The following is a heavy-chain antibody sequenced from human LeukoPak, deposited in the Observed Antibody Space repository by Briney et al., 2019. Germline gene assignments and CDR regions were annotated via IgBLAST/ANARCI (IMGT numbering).Heavy chain of an antibody. Sequence: GGSLRLSCVASGLRFSDYYVSWIRQAPGKGLQWVSYISSGGDIMHYADSVKGRFTISRDNSKNTLYLQMNSLRAEDTAVYYCAKNHDSISYHTDDAFDIWGPGTMVTVSS. CDR1: GLRFSDYY. CDR2: ISSGGDIM. CDR3: AKNHDSISYHTDDAFDI. J-gene: IGHJ3*02. D-gene: IGHD3-22*01. V-gene: IGHV3-11*01.